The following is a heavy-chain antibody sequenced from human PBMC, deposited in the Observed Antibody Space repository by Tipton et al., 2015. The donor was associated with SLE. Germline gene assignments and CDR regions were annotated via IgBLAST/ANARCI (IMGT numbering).Heavy chain of an antibody. CDR1: GFTFSSYG. Sequence: RSLRLSCAASGFTFSSYGMHWVRQAPGKGLEWVAVIWYDGSNKYYVDSVKGRFTISRDNSKNTLYLQMNSLRAEDTAVYYCARLGDIVVVREAFDIWGQGTMVTVSS. J-gene: IGHJ3*02. CDR2: IWYDGSNK. D-gene: IGHD2-2*01. CDR3: ARLGDIVVVREAFDI. V-gene: IGHV3-33*08.